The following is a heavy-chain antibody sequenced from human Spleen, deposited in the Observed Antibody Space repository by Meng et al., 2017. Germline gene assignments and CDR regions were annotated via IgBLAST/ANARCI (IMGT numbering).Heavy chain of an antibody. CDR1: GGSFSGYY. D-gene: IGHD1-26*01. J-gene: IGHJ2*01. CDR2: VNHSGST. V-gene: IGHV4-34*01. Sequence: QVQLQQWGAVLLKPSETLSLTCAVYGGSFSGYYWIWIRQPPGKGREWIGEVNHSGSTNYNPSLKSRVTISLDTSKNQFSLKLSSVTAADTAVYYCARHYRNRRYFDLWGRGTLVTVSS. CDR3: ARHYRNRRYFDL.